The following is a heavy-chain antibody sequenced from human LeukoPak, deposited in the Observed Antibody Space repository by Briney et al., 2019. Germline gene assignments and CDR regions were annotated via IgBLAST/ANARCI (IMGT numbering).Heavy chain of an antibody. CDR1: GFTFSMYT. V-gene: IGHV3-48*04. Sequence: GGSLRLSCAASGFTFSMYTMSWVRQAPERGLEWVSHIGGSGATTDYGDSVKGRFTISRDNAKNSLFLQMTSLRVEDTAVYYCAREFGGNNFDFDYWGRGALVTVSS. D-gene: IGHD2/OR15-2a*01. CDR2: IGGSGATT. CDR3: AREFGGNNFDFDY. J-gene: IGHJ4*02.